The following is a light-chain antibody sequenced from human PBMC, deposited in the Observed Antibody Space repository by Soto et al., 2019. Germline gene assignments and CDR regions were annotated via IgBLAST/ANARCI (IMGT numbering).Light chain of an antibody. Sequence: QSALTQPDSVSGSPGQSITISCTGTSSDVGGYNYVSWYQQHPGKAPKLMIYDVSNRPSGVSNRFSGSKSGNTASLTISGLQAEDEAAYYCSSYTSSSTLEVFGGGTKLTVL. CDR1: SSDVGGYNY. V-gene: IGLV2-14*01. J-gene: IGLJ2*01. CDR2: DVS. CDR3: SSYTSSSTLEV.